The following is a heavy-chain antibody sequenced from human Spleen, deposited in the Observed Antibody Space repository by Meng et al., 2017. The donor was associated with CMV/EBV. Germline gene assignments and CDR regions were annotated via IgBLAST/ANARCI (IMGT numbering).Heavy chain of an antibody. CDR3: ATWGLPYYYDSSGYP. CDR2: ISSSGSTI. V-gene: IGHV3-48*04. CDR1: GFTFSTFT. D-gene: IGHD3-22*01. J-gene: IGHJ4*02. Sequence: GGSLRLSCAASGFTFSTFTMNWVRQAPGKGLEWVSYISSSGSTIYYADSVKGRFTISRDNAKNSLYLQMNSLRAEDTAVYYCATWGLPYYYDSSGYPWGQGTLVTVSS.